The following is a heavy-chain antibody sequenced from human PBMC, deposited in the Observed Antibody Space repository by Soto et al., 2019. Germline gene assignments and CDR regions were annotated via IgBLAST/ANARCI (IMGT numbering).Heavy chain of an antibody. V-gene: IGHV1-2*04. CDR1: GYTFTGYY. CDR2: INPNSGGT. D-gene: IGHD3-10*01. CDR3: ARDGGYYYGSGSYPDY. J-gene: IGHJ4*02. Sequence: ASVKVSCKASGYTFTGYYMHWVRQAPGQGLEWMGWINPNSGGTNYAQKFQGWVTMTRDTSISTAYMELSRLRSDDTAVYYCARDGGYYYGSGSYPDYWGQGTLVTVSS.